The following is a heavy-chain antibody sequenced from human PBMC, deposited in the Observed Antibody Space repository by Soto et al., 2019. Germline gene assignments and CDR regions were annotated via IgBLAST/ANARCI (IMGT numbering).Heavy chain of an antibody. Sequence: PGESLKLSCQGSGYRFTSYFIVSVRPMPGKGLEWMGIIYPGDSDTRYSPSFQCQVTISADKSISTAYLQWSSLKASDTAMYYCAREVDSYGHPDFWGQGTLVTISS. CDR1: GYRFTSYF. CDR3: AREVDSYGHPDF. J-gene: IGHJ4*02. CDR2: IYPGDSDT. D-gene: IGHD5-18*01. V-gene: IGHV5-51*01.